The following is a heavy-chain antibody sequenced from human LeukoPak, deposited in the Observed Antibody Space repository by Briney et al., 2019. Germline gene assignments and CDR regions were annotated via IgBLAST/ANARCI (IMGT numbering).Heavy chain of an antibody. CDR2: ISSNGGST. V-gene: IGHV3-64*01. J-gene: IGHJ4*02. CDR3: AKGGGSIGRSYYFDY. CDR1: GFTFSRY. D-gene: IGHD2-15*01. Sequence: GGSLRLSCAASGFTFSRYMHWVRQAPGKGLEYVSAISSNGGSTYYANSVKGRFTISRDNPKTTMNLQMNSLRAEDTAVYYCAKGGGSIGRSYYFDYWGQETLVTVST.